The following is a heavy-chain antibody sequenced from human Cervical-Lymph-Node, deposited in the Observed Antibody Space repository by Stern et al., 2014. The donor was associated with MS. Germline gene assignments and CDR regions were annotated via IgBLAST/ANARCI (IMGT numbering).Heavy chain of an antibody. CDR3: AKEGMWQSPYYYYGMDV. Sequence: EVQLVESGGGLVQPGRSLRLSCAASGFTFDDYPMHWVRQTPGKGLEWVAGISWNSSRMAYEDSVKGRFTISRDNAKNALYLQMNSLRPEDTALYYCAKEGMWQSPYYYYGMDVWGQGTTVSVSS. V-gene: IGHV3-9*01. J-gene: IGHJ6*02. CDR1: GFTFDDYP. D-gene: IGHD2-21*01. CDR2: ISWNSSRM.